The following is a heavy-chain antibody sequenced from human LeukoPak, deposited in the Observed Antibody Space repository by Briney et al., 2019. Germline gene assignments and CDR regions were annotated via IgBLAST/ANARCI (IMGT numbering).Heavy chain of an antibody. CDR1: GFTFGDYA. J-gene: IGHJ3*02. CDR3: AKDIKAARPDAFDI. Sequence: PGRSLRLSCTASGFTFGDYAMHWVRQAPGKGLEWVSGISWNSGSIGYADSVKGRFTISRDNAKNSLYLQMNSLRAEDTALYYCAKDIKAARPDAFDIWGQGTMVTVSS. CDR2: ISWNSGSI. D-gene: IGHD6-6*01. V-gene: IGHV3-9*01.